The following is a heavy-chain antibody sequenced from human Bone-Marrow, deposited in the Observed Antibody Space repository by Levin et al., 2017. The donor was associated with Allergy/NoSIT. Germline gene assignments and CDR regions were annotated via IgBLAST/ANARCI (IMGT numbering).Heavy chain of an antibody. CDR1: GFTFTDYG. D-gene: IGHD1-26*01. CDR2: IGVAGDT. CDR3: GRALGGSYVDF. J-gene: IGHJ4*02. Sequence: LAGGSLRLSCAASGFTFTDYGMSWVRQAAGKGLEWVSTIGVAGDTFYSGSVKGRFTISREYAKNSLYLQMNSLRAGDTAVYYCGRALGGSYVDFWGQGTQVTVSS. V-gene: IGHV3-13*01.